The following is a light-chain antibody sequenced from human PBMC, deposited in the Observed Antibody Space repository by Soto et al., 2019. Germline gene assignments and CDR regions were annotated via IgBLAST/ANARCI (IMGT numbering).Light chain of an antibody. J-gene: IGKJ5*01. Sequence: EIVLPQSAATLSLSPGERATLSCRASQSVSSYLAWYQQKPGQAPRLLIYDASNRATGIPARFSGSGSETDFTLTISSLEPEDFAVYYCQQRSNRLTFGQGTRLEIK. CDR1: QSVSSY. CDR3: QQRSNRLT. CDR2: DAS. V-gene: IGKV3-11*01.